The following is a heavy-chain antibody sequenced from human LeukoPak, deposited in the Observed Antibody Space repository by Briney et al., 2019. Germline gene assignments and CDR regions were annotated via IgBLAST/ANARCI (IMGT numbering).Heavy chain of an antibody. V-gene: IGHV4-39*07. CDR3: ARLSHCSGASCYTSYFDS. J-gene: IGHJ4*02. D-gene: IGHD2-2*02. CDR1: GGSISSSDTY. Sequence: PSETLSLSCTVSGGSISSSDTYWGWIRQPPGKGLEWIGSISYMGGPYHNPSLRSRVTMSVDTSKNQFSLNPSSVTAADTAVYYCARLSHCSGASCYTSYFDSWGQGTLVTVSS. CDR2: ISYMGGP.